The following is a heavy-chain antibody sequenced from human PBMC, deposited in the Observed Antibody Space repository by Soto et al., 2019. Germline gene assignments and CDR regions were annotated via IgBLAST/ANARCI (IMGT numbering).Heavy chain of an antibody. D-gene: IGHD2-8*01. CDR2: INPNSGAT. Sequence: QVHLVQSGAEVKKPGASVKVSCKASGYTFTDYYMPWVRQAPGQGLEWMGWINPNSGATSYAQRFQGRVTMTRDTSISTAYMELSRLTTDDTAVYYCARKGGDIVQMVYALPWYWGQGTLVTVSS. CDR3: ARKGGDIVQMVYALPWY. CDR1: GYTFTDYY. V-gene: IGHV1-2*02. J-gene: IGHJ4*02.